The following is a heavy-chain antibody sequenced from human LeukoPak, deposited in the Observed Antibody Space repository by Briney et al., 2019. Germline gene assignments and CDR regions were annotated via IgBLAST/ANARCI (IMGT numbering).Heavy chain of an antibody. Sequence: GGSLRLPCAASGFTFSSYWMHWVRQAPGKGLVWVSLINNDESTTTYADSVKGRFAISRDNTKNTLYLQMNSLRAEDTAVYYCARDTIAAPGDIDYWGQGTLVTVSS. CDR1: GFTFSSYW. CDR3: ARDTIAAPGDIDY. CDR2: INNDESTT. J-gene: IGHJ4*02. V-gene: IGHV3-74*01. D-gene: IGHD6-13*01.